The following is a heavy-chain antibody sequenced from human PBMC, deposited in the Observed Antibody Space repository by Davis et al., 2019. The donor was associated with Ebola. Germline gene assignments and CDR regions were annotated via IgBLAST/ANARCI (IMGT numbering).Heavy chain of an antibody. Sequence: SVKVSCKASGGTFSSHAVSWVRQAPGQGLEWMGGIIPILGATNYAQSFQGRVTITADESTSTAYMELNGLRSEDTAVYYCAHLGPQRYCSGGGCHGYLDYWGQGTLVTVSS. V-gene: IGHV1-69*13. CDR2: IIPILGAT. CDR3: AHLGPQRYCSGGGCHGYLDY. CDR1: GGTFSSHA. D-gene: IGHD2-15*01. J-gene: IGHJ4*02.